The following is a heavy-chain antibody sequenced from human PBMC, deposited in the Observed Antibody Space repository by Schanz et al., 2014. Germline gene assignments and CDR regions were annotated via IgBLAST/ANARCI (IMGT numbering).Heavy chain of an antibody. CDR1: GYTFTSYD. CDR2: MNSKTGNT. D-gene: IGHD2-2*01. J-gene: IGHJ4*02. Sequence: QVQLVQSGAEVKKPGASVKVSCKASGYTFTSYDINWVRQATGQGLEWMGWMNSKTGNTGYAQRFQGRVTMTRNTSITTAYLELSSLRSGDTAVYYCARDVPINDYWGQGTPXTVSS. CDR3: ARDVPINDY. V-gene: IGHV1-8*01.